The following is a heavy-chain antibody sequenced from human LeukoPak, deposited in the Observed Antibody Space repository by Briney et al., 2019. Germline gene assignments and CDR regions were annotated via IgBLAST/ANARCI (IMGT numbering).Heavy chain of an antibody. Sequence: GGSLRLSCAASGFTFSSYWMSWVRQAPGKGLEWVANIKQVGSEKYYADSVKGRFTISRDNAKNSLYLQMNSLRAEDTALYYCAKGFSTDDSSGYYNWFDPWGQGTLVTVSS. CDR1: GFTFSSYW. J-gene: IGHJ5*02. CDR2: IKQVGSEK. D-gene: IGHD3-22*01. CDR3: AKGFSTDDSSGYYNWFDP. V-gene: IGHV3-7*03.